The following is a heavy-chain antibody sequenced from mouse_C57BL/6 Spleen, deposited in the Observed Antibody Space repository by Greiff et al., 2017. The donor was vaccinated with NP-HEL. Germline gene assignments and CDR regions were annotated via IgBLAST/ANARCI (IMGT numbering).Heavy chain of an antibody. CDR2: ISDGGSYT. CDR3: ARGLGDFDY. CDR1: GFTFSSYA. Sequence: EVQVVESGGGLVKPGGSLKLSCAASGFTFSSYAMSWVRQTPEKRLEWVATISDGGSYTYYPDNVKGRFTISRDNAKNNLYLQMSHLKSEDTAMYYCARGLGDFDYWGQGTTLTVSS. D-gene: IGHD4-1*01. V-gene: IGHV5-4*01. J-gene: IGHJ2*01.